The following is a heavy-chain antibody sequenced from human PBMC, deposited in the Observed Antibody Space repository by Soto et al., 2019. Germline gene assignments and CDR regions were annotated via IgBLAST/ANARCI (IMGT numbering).Heavy chain of an antibody. CDR1: GFTFSSYA. CDR3: ATRRISAYYGMDV. V-gene: IGHV3-23*01. Sequence: PGGSLRLSCAASGFTFSSYAMSWVRQAPGKGLEWVSAFSGSVGSTYYADSVKGRFTFSRDNSKNTLYLQMNSLRAEDTAVYYCATRRISAYYGMDVWGQGTTVTVSS. D-gene: IGHD2-21*01. CDR2: FSGSVGST. J-gene: IGHJ6*02.